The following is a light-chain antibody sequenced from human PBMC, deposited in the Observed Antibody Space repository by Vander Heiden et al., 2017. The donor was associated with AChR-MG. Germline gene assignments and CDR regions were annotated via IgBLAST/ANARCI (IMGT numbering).Light chain of an antibody. CDR3: QQYNNWPSWT. J-gene: IGKJ1*01. CDR2: GAS. Sequence: ETVMTQSPATLPVSPGERTTLSCRASQSVYGNLAWYQQKPGQAPRLLIYGASTRATGIPARFTGSGSGTEFTLTISSLQSEDFAVYYCQQYNNWPSWTFGQGTKVEIK. CDR1: QSVYGN. V-gene: IGKV3-15*01.